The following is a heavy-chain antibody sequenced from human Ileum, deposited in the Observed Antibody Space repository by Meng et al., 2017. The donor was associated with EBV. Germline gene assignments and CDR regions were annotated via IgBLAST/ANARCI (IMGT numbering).Heavy chain of an antibody. D-gene: IGHD3-16*01. CDR3: ARGSDYVWGI. V-gene: IGHV4-4*02. CDR1: GDSISSNNW. Sequence: VPPQGSCPGRVKPSGTLSLTCAVSGDSISSNNWWSWVRQSPGKGLEWIAEIHHSGTTTYNPSLMSRVTISVDKSENHFSLKLTSVTAADTAVYYCARGSDYVWGIWGQGTLVTVSS. CDR2: IHHSGTT. J-gene: IGHJ4*02.